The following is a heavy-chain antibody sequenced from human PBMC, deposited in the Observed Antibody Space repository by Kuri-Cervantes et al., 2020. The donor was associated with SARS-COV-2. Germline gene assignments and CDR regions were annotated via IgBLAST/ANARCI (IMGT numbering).Heavy chain of an antibody. CDR3: TRCDTAVFRSHAFDI. CDR2: IYYSGST. D-gene: IGHD2-2*02. J-gene: IGHJ3*02. CDR1: GGSISSSSYY. V-gene: IGHV4-39*01. Sequence: SETLSLTCTVSGGSISSSSYYWGWIRQPPGKGLEWIGSIYYSGSTYYNPSLKSRVTISVDTSKNQFSLKLSSVTAADTAVYYCTRCDTAVFRSHAFDIWGQGTLVTVSS.